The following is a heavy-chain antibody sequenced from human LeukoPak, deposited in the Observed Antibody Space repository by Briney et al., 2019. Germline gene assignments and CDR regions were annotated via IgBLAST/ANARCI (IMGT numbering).Heavy chain of an antibody. CDR1: GYTFTGYY. J-gene: IGHJ4*02. V-gene: IGHV1-2*02. CDR2: INPNSGGT. CDR3: ASVRYSSGWYGFDY. D-gene: IGHD6-19*01. Sequence: ASVKVSCKASGYTFTGYYMHWVRQAPGQGLEWMGWINPNSGGTNYAQKFQGRVTMTRDTSISTAYMELSRLRSDDTAVYYCASVRYSSGWYGFDYWGQGTLVTVSS.